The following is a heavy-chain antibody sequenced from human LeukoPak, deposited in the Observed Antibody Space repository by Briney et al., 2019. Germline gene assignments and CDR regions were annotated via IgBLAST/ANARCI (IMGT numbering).Heavy chain of an antibody. Sequence: SETLSLTCAVYGGSFSGYYWSWIRQPPGKGLEWIGEINHSGSANYNPSLKSRVTISVDTSKNQFSLKLSSVTAADTAVYYCASRGYSYGYVDYWGQGTLVTVSS. CDR1: GGSFSGYY. CDR2: INHSGSA. CDR3: ASRGYSYGYVDY. D-gene: IGHD5-18*01. J-gene: IGHJ4*02. V-gene: IGHV4-34*01.